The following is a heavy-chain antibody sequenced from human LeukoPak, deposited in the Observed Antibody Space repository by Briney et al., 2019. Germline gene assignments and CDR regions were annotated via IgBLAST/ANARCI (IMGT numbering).Heavy chain of an antibody. J-gene: IGHJ6*03. D-gene: IGHD3-3*01. CDR1: GGSLSPYY. CDR2: INHRGST. CDR3: ARGSYDFWSGYYRGDYYYMDV. Sequence: SETLSLTCSVYGGSLSPYYWNWIRQPPGKGLEWIGEINHRGSTTYNPSLKSRVTISVDTSKNQFSLKLSSVTAADTAVYYCARGSYDFWSGYYRGDYYYMDVWGKGTTVTVSS. V-gene: IGHV4-34*01.